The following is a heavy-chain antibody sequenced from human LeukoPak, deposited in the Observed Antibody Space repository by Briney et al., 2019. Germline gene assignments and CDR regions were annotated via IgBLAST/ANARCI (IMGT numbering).Heavy chain of an antibody. CDR2: MHYSGST. CDR3: ARVVAVPQSVGYFFDY. CDR1: GDSITSGTYY. V-gene: IGHV4-39*02. J-gene: IGHJ4*02. D-gene: IGHD2-21*01. Sequence: PSETLSLTCSVSGDSITSGTYYWGWIRQPPGQGLEWIGNMHYSGSTYYNPSLESRVTISVDTSKNQFSLELNSVTATDTAVYFCARVVAVPQSVGYFFDYWGQGTLVTVSS.